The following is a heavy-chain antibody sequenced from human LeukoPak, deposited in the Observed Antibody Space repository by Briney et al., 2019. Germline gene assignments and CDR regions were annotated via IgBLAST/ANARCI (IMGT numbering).Heavy chain of an antibody. Sequence: SGPVLVKPTETLTLTRTVSGFSLSNARMGVSWIRQPPGEALEWLAHIFSNDEKSYSTSLKSRLTISKDTSKSQVVLTMTNMDPVDTATYYCARLTYYGDYAYWGQGTLVTVSS. V-gene: IGHV2-26*01. CDR3: ARLTYYGDYAY. J-gene: IGHJ4*02. CDR1: GFSLSNARMG. CDR2: IFSNDEK. D-gene: IGHD4-17*01.